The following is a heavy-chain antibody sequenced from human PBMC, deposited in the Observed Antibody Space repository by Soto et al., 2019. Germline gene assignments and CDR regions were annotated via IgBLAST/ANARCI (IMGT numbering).Heavy chain of an antibody. J-gene: IGHJ4*02. CDR2: IHYSGST. D-gene: IGHD6-13*01. CDR1: GGSMRNYF. CDR3: AAGEASSRYLAPYYFDF. Sequence: SETLSLTCTVSGGSMRNYFWTWIRQPPGKGLEWIGYIHYSGSTSFFPSFNPTRRSRVTISEDTSKNQFSLMLLSVTTADTAVYFCAAGEASSRYLAPYYFDFWGQGTLVTVSS. V-gene: IGHV4-59*01.